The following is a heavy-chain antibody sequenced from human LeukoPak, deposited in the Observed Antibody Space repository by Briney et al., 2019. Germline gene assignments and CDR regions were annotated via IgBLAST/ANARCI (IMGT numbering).Heavy chain of an antibody. CDR2: IYPGDSDT. CDR1: GYSFTSYW. CDR3: ARRSRDGYNPYDY. J-gene: IGHJ4*02. Sequence: GESLKISCKGSGYSFTSYWIAWVRQMPGKGLEWMGIIYPGDSDTRYSPSFQGQVTISAGKSISTAYLQWSSLKASDTAMYYCARRSRDGYNPYDYWGQGALVTVSS. V-gene: IGHV5-51*01. D-gene: IGHD5-24*01.